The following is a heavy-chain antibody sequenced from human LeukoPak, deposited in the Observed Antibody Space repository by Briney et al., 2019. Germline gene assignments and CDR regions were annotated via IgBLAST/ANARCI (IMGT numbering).Heavy chain of an antibody. V-gene: IGHV3-33*01. D-gene: IGHD3-10*01. CDR1: GFTFSSYG. CDR3: ARGGYYGSGSYQPDYYYYGMDV. Sequence: PGGSLRLSCAASGFTFSSYGMHWVRQAPGKGLEWVAVIWYDGSNKYYADSVKGRFTIFRDNSKNTLYLQMNSLRAEDTAVYYCARGGYYGSGSYQPDYYYYGMDVWGQGTTVTVSS. CDR2: IWYDGSNK. J-gene: IGHJ6*02.